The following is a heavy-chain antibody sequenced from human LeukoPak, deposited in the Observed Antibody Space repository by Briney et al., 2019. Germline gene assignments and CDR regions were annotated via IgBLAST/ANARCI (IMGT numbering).Heavy chain of an antibody. CDR1: GFTFSDYA. CDR3: AKTGYCSSTSCSAGFDP. V-gene: IGHV3-23*01. Sequence: GGSLRLSCAASGFTFSDYAMSWVRQAPGKGLEWVSGISISGGTTYYPDSVKGRITISRDNSKSTLYLQMNSLRAEDTAVYYCAKTGYCSSTSCSAGFDPWGQGTLVTVSS. D-gene: IGHD2-2*01. CDR2: ISISGGTT. J-gene: IGHJ5*02.